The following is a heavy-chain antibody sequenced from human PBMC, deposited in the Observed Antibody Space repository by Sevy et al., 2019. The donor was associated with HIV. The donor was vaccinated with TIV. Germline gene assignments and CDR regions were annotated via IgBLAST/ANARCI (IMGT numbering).Heavy chain of an antibody. CDR3: ARKDDSVGSFDN. CDR2: TYYRSKWYN. V-gene: IGHV6-1*01. Sequence: KQSQTLSLTCAISGDSVSSNSAVWNWIRQSPSRGLEWLGRTYYRSKWYNDYTVSVKSRITINPDTSKNQFSLQLNSVTPEDTAMYYCARKDDSVGSFDNWGQGTMVTVPS. CDR1: GDSVSSNSAV. D-gene: IGHD3-16*01. J-gene: IGHJ3*02.